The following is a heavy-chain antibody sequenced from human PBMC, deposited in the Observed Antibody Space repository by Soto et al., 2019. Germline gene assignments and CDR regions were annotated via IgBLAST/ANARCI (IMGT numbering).Heavy chain of an antibody. Sequence: GGSLRLSCAASGFTFSSYARIWVRQAPGKGLEWVSTISGSGGSTYYADSVKGRFTISRDNSKNSLYLQMNSLRDEDTDLYYCAKALDSSGYTPFDYWGQGTLVTVSS. CDR1: GFTFSSYA. V-gene: IGHV3-23*01. CDR3: AKALDSSGYTPFDY. D-gene: IGHD3-22*01. J-gene: IGHJ4*02. CDR2: ISGSGGST.